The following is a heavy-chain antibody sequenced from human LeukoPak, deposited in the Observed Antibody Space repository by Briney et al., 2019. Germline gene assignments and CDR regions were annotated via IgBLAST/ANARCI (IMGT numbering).Heavy chain of an antibody. CDR1: GVTFSSYG. V-gene: IGHV3-33*06. CDR2: IWYDGSNK. Sequence: GGSLRLSCAAYGVTFSSYGMHWVRQAPGKGLEWVAVIWYDGSNKYYADSVKGRFTISRDNSKNTLYLLMNSLRAEDTAVYYCAKSGYCCGGSCYTDYNWFDPWDQGTLVTVSP. CDR3: AKSGYCCGGSCYTDYNWFDP. D-gene: IGHD2-15*01. J-gene: IGHJ5*02.